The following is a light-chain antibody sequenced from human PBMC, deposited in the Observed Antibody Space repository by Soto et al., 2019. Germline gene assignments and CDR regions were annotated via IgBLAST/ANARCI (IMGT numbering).Light chain of an antibody. CDR1: RSISTF. CDR3: QQSDSIPT. V-gene: IGKV1-39*01. CDR2: DAS. J-gene: IGKJ4*01. Sequence: DIQMTQSPSSLYASVGDRVNITCRASRSISTFLTWYQHKPGTAPKLLIDDASRLQSGIPSRFSGSASGTDFTLTIGSLRPEDVETDYCQQSDSIPTFGGGTKVEI.